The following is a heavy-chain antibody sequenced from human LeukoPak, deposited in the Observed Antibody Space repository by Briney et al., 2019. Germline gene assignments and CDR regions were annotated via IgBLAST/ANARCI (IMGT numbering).Heavy chain of an antibody. D-gene: IGHD4-11*01. CDR1: GGSISSYY. Sequence: SETLSLTCTVSGGSISSYYWSWIRPPAGKGLEWIGRSYTSGSTNYNPSLESRVTMSVDTSKNQLSLKLSSVTAADTAVYYCAREASTVTSRALDYWGQGTRVTVSS. CDR2: SYTSGST. J-gene: IGHJ4*02. CDR3: AREASTVTSRALDY. V-gene: IGHV4-4*07.